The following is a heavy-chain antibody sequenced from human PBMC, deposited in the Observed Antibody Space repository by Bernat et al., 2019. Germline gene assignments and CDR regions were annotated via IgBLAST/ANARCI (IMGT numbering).Heavy chain of an antibody. V-gene: IGHV3-23*01. CDR1: GFTFTSYA. CDR3: AKDDCAGDCHYWYFDL. Sequence: EVQLLESGGGLVQPGGSLRLSCAASGFTFTSYAMSWVRQAPGKGLGWVSAISVSGGSTYYPDSWKGRFTMSRDNSKNTLYLQMNSLRAEDTAVYYCAKDDCAGDCHYWYFDLWGRGTLVTVSS. J-gene: IGHJ2*01. D-gene: IGHD2-21*02. CDR2: ISVSGGST.